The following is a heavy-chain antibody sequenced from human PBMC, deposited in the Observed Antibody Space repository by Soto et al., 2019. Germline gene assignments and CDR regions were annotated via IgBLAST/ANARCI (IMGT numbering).Heavy chain of an antibody. CDR3: AHRQPSYYGSGWGY. V-gene: IGHV2-5*02. D-gene: IGHD3-10*01. CDR1: GFSLRTSGVG. CDR2: IYWDDDT. Sequence: QITLKESGPTLVKPTQTLTLTCTFSGFSLRTSGVGVGWIRQPPGKALEWLALIYWDDDTRYSPSLKTRLTITKDTSKNQVVLTMTNMDPVDTATYYCAHRQPSYYGSGWGYWGQGTLVTVSS. J-gene: IGHJ4*02.